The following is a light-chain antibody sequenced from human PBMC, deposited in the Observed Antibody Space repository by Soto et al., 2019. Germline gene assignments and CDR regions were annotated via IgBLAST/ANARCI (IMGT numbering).Light chain of an antibody. CDR3: QTWGTGSGV. Sequence: QSVLTQSPSASASLGASVKLTCTLTSRHSTYAIAWHQQQPEKGPRYLMNLHSDGSHNKGDGIPDRCSASSSGADPYLTIFSLQPDEEADYYCQTWGTGSGVFGGGTQLTVL. V-gene: IGLV4-69*01. CDR1: SRHSTYA. CDR2: LHSDGSH. J-gene: IGLJ7*01.